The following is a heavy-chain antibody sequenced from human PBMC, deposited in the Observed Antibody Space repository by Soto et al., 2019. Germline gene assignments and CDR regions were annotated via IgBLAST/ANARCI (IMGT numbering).Heavy chain of an antibody. CDR1: GGPISSYY. V-gene: IGHV4-59*08. J-gene: IGHJ3*02. CDR2: IYYSGST. D-gene: IGHD5-12*01. Sequence: SETLSLTCTVSGGPISSYYWSWIRQPPGKGLEWIGYIYYSGSTNYNPSLKSRVTISVDTSKNQFSLKLSSVTAADTAVYYCARRLGYSGYDANDAFDIWGQGTMVTVSS. CDR3: ARRLGYSGYDANDAFDI.